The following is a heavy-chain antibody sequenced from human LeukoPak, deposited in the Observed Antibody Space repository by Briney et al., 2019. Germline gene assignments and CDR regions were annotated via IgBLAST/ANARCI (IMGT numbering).Heavy chain of an antibody. Sequence: GASVSVSFKASGYTFTDYYMHGVGQAPGQGGEGMGWINTNSGGTNYTQKFQGRVTMTRDTSISTAYMELSRLRSDDTAVYYCARAPPRNGFDYWGQGTLVTVSS. CDR3: ARAPPRNGFDY. D-gene: IGHD2-8*01. CDR1: GYTFTDYY. J-gene: IGHJ4*02. CDR2: INTNSGGT. V-gene: IGHV1-2*02.